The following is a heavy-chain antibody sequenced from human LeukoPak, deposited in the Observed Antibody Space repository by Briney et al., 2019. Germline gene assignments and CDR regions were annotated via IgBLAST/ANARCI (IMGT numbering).Heavy chain of an antibody. CDR3: ARDLSRYYYGMDV. V-gene: IGHV3-11*01. Sequence: GGSLRLSCAASGFTFSDYSMSRIRQAPGKGLEWVSYISSSGSTIYYADSVKGRFTISRDNAKNSLYLQMNSLRAEDTAVYYCARDLSRYYYGMDVWGQGTTVTVSS. CDR2: ISSSGSTI. CDR1: GFTFSDYS. J-gene: IGHJ6*02.